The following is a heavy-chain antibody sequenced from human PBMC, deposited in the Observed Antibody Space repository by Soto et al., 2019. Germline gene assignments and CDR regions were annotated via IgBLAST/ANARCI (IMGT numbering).Heavy chain of an antibody. CDR3: ARRRGFPYYYGMDV. D-gene: IGHD5-12*01. V-gene: IGHV4-30-2*01. CDR2: IYHSGST. J-gene: IGHJ6*02. CDR1: GGSISSGGYS. Sequence: QLQLQESGSGLVKPSQTLSLTCAVSGGSISSGGYSWSWIRQPPGKGLEWIGYIYHSGSTYYNPSLKSRVTISVDRSKTPFSLKLSSVTAADTAVYYCARRRGFPYYYGMDVWGQGTTVTVSS.